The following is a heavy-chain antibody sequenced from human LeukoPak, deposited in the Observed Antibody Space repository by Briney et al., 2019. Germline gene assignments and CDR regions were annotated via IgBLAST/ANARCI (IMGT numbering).Heavy chain of an antibody. CDR3: ARDGWDVVVPAAMSWFDP. D-gene: IGHD2-2*01. CDR2: IIPIFGTA. J-gene: IGHJ5*02. V-gene: IGHV1-69*13. CDR1: GGTFSSYA. Sequence: ASVKVSCKASGGTFSSYAISWVRQAPGQGLEWMGGIIPIFGTANHAQKFQGRVTITADESTSTAYMELSSLRSEDTAVYYCARDGWDVVVPAAMSWFDPWGQGTLVTVSS.